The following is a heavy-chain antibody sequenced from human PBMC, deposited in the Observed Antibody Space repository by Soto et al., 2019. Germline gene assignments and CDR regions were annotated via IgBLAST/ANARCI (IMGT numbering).Heavy chain of an antibody. CDR1: GGSVSSGSYY. CDR3: AREKGIAARPGDFDY. D-gene: IGHD6-6*01. J-gene: IGHJ4*02. Sequence: SETLSLTCTVSGGSVSSGSYYWSWIRQPPGKGLEWIGYIYYSGSTNYNPSLKSRVTISVDTSKNQFSLKLSSVTAADTAVYYCAREKGIAARPGDFDYWGQGTLVTVSS. V-gene: IGHV4-61*01. CDR2: IYYSGST.